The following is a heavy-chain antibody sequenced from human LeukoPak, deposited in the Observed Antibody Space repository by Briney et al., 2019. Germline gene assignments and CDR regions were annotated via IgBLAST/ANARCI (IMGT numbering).Heavy chain of an antibody. D-gene: IGHD3-16*02. Sequence: SETLSLTCTVSGGSISSYYWSWIRQPPGKGLEWIGYIYYSGSTNYNPSLKSRVTISVDTSKNRFSLKLSSATAADTAVYYCARSCDYVWGSYRPLAFDIWAKGQWSPSLQ. CDR2: IYYSGST. CDR3: ARSCDYVWGSYRPLAFDI. V-gene: IGHV4-59*08. CDR1: GGSISSYY. J-gene: IGHJ3*02.